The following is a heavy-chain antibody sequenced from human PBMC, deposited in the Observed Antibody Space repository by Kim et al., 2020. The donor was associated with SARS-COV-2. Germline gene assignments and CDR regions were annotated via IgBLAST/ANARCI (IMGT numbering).Heavy chain of an antibody. D-gene: IGHD3-22*01. CDR3: AKVHYYDSSGYDETPDYFDY. V-gene: IGHV3-23*03. Sequence: GPFTISRDNSKNTLYLQMNRLGAEDTAVYYCAKVHYYDSSGYDETPDYFDYWGQGTLVTVSS. J-gene: IGHJ4*02.